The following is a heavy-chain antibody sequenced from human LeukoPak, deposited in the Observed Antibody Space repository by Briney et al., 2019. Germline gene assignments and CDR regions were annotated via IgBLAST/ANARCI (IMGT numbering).Heavy chain of an antibody. CDR2: INQDGHAQ. V-gene: IGHV3-7*01. D-gene: IGHD3-10*01. CDR3: ARNSYGSGSHDH. Sequence: GGSLRLSCAASGFIFSTSWMSWVRQAPGKGLEWVANINQDGHAQYYVQSVRGRFTISRDNAKSSLYLQMNSLSVEDTGVYYCARNSYGSGSHDHWGQGTLVTVSS. CDR1: GFIFSTSW. J-gene: IGHJ5*02.